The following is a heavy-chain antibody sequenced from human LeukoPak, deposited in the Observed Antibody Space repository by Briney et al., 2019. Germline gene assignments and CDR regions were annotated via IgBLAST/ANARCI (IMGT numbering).Heavy chain of an antibody. D-gene: IGHD5-12*01. Sequence: GGSLRLSCAASGFTFSSYEMNWVRQAPGKGLEWVSYISSSGSTIYYADSVKGRFTISRDNAKNSLYLQMNSLRAEDTAVYYCATHRDSGYDGMDAFDIWGQGTMVTVSS. CDR2: ISSSGSTI. J-gene: IGHJ3*02. CDR3: ATHRDSGYDGMDAFDI. V-gene: IGHV3-48*03. CDR1: GFTFSSYE.